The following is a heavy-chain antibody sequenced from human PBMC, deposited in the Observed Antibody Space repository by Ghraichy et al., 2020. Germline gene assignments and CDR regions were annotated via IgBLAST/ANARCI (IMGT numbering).Heavy chain of an antibody. CDR1: GGSIRSANYY. Sequence: SETLSLTCNVSGGSIRSANYYWVWIRQPPGKGLEWIGTMFYSGSTNYNPSLKSRVTISVDTSKNQLSNNQFSLRLNSVTVADTAVYYCARGIVRGDDWYGFDVWGQGTSVTVSS. CDR3: ARGIVRGDDWYGFDV. CDR2: MFYSGST. V-gene: IGHV4-39*01. J-gene: IGHJ6*02. D-gene: IGHD3-10*01.